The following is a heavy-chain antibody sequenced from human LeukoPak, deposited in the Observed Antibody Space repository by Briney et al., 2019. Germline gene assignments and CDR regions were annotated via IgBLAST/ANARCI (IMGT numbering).Heavy chain of an antibody. CDR1: GFTFRSYA. V-gene: IGHV3-23*01. J-gene: IGHJ5*02. CDR2: ISGSGGYT. Sequence: GGSLRLSCAASGFTFRSYAVSWVRQAPGKGLEWVTTISGSGGYTLYADSVKGRFTISRDNSKNTLYLQMNSLRAEDTAVYYCAKSKDGNIAASFDPWGQGTLVTVSS. CDR3: AKSKDGNIAASFDP. D-gene: IGHD6-13*01.